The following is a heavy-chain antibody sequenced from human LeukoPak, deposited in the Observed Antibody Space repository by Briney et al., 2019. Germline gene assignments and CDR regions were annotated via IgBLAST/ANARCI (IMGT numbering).Heavy chain of an antibody. D-gene: IGHD5-12*01. Sequence: TSQTLSLTCAVSGGSISSGTYSGNWIRQPPGEGLEWIEYIFHSGNTYYTPSLKSRITISVDRSKTQFSLKLSSVTAADTAVYYCARGYSEYPYFFDYWGQGSLVTVSS. V-gene: IGHV4-30-2*01. CDR1: GGSISSGTYS. CDR3: ARGYSEYPYFFDY. CDR2: IFHSGNT. J-gene: IGHJ4*02.